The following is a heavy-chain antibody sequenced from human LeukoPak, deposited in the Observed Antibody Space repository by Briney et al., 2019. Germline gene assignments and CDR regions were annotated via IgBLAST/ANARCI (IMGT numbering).Heavy chain of an antibody. V-gene: IGHV3-74*01. CDR2: TDSEGCYT. J-gene: IGHJ4*02. CDR3: AGTSGWYQFDV. D-gene: IGHD6-19*01. CDR1: GFSFGSYW. Sequence: GGFLRLSCAASGFSFGSYWMHWVRQVPGKGLVWVSSTDSEGCYTTYADSVKGRFTISRDNAKHALYPQVYSLRADDSAVYYCAGTSGWYQFDVWGQGSLLTVSS.